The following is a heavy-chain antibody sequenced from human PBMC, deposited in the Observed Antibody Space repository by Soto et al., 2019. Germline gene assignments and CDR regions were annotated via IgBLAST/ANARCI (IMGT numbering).Heavy chain of an antibody. V-gene: IGHV3-66*01. D-gene: IGHD4-17*01. CDR2: IYSDGGT. Sequence: EVQLVQSGGGLVPPGGSLRLSCAASGFTVSNNYLSWVRQAPGKGLQWVSLIYSDGGTDYAESVKGRFTISRDNSKNTLYLQMNSLKAEDTAIYYCATRMTTAPYWGQGTLVTVSS. CDR3: ATRMTTAPY. CDR1: GFTVSNNY. J-gene: IGHJ4*02.